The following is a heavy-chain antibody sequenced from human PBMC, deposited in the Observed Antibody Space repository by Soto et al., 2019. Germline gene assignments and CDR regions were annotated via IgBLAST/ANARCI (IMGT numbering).Heavy chain of an antibody. V-gene: IGHV1-8*01. J-gene: IGHJ5*02. D-gene: IGHD3-3*01. CDR3: ARGEYDFWSGSQGLWFDP. Sequence: QVQLVQSGAEVKKPGASVKVSCKASGYTFTSYDINWVRQATGQGLEWMGWMNPNSGNTGYAQKFQGRVTMTRNTSISTAYMELSSLRSEDTAVYYCARGEYDFWSGSQGLWFDPWGQGTLVTVSS. CDR2: MNPNSGNT. CDR1: GYTFTSYD.